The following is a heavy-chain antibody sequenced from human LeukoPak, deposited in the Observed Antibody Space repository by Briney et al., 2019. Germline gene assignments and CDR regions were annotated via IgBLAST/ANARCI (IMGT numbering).Heavy chain of an antibody. CDR2: INPSGGST. CDR3: ARDKVSVAVPSPTGN. J-gene: IGHJ4*02. V-gene: IGHV1-46*01. CDR1: GYTFTSYY. Sequence: VASVKVSCKASGYTFTSYYMHWVRPAPGQGLEWMGIINPSGGSTSYAQKFQGRVTMTRDTSTSTVYMELSSLRSEDTAVYYCARDKVSVAVPSPTGNWGQGTLVTVSS. D-gene: IGHD6-19*01.